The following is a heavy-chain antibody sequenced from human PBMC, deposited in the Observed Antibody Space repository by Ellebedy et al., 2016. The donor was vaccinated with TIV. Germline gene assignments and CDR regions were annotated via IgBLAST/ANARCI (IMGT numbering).Heavy chain of an antibody. V-gene: IGHV3-33*08. Sequence: PGGSLRLSCAASGFTFSTYGMHWVRQAPGKGLEWVAVIWYDGSNRYYADSVKDRFTIARDNSKNTVYLQMNSLRAEDTAVYYCARAGRYGLFDFWGQGTLVTVSS. J-gene: IGHJ4*02. CDR3: ARAGRYGLFDF. CDR2: IWYDGSNR. CDR1: GFTFSTYG. D-gene: IGHD5-18*01.